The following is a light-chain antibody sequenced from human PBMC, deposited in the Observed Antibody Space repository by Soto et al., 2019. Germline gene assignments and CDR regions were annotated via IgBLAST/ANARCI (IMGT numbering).Light chain of an antibody. V-gene: IGKV1-39*01. CDR1: QSISSY. Sequence: DIQMTQSPSSLSASVGDRVTITCRASQSISSYLNWYQQNLGKPPKLLVYAASSLQSGVPSRLSGSGFGTDFTLTISSLQPEDFTTGYCQQSYCTSITFGPGTKVDIK. CDR3: QQSYCTSIT. J-gene: IGKJ3*01. CDR2: AAS.